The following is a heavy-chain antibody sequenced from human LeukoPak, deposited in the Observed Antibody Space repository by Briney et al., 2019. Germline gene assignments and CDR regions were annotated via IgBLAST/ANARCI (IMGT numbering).Heavy chain of an antibody. CDR1: GGSLRSHY. D-gene: IGHD6-19*01. CDR2: IYYSGGT. Sequence: SETLSLTCTLSGGSLRSHYWSWTRQPPGKALEWLGHIYYSGGTTYSPSLKSRLTISVDTSRNQFSLSLISVTAADTAVYYCARGGQLAVPDPFDSWGQGTLVTVSS. J-gene: IGHJ4*02. CDR3: ARGGQLAVPDPFDS. V-gene: IGHV4-59*11.